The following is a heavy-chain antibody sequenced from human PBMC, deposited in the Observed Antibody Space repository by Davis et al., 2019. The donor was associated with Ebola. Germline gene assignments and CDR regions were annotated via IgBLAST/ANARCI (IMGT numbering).Heavy chain of an antibody. J-gene: IGHJ4*02. CDR1: GYSFPSYW. V-gene: IGHV5-51*01. CDR3: ARGTNGYNPGGYFDS. D-gene: IGHD5-24*01. CDR2: IFPGDSDT. Sequence: GESLKISCKASGYSFPSYWLVWVRQMPGKGLECMGIIFPGDSDTRYSPSFQGQVTISADKSITTAYLQRSSLKASDTAIYYCARGTNGYNPGGYFDSWGQGTLVTVSS.